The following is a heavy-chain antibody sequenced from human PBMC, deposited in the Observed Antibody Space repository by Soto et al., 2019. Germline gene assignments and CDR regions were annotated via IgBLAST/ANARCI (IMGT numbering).Heavy chain of an antibody. J-gene: IGHJ4*02. Sequence: QVQLVQSGAEMKKPGSSVKVSCQSSGGTFNTYAMNGVRQAPGQGPEWMGDISPMLGAANYAPKFQGRVTITADESTGTSYMQLSSLPSEDTALYFCAREVQVHTPAFVYWGQGTLVTVSS. D-gene: IGHD3-10*01. CDR2: ISPMLGAA. V-gene: IGHV1-69*19. CDR3: AREVQVHTPAFVY. CDR1: GGTFNTYA.